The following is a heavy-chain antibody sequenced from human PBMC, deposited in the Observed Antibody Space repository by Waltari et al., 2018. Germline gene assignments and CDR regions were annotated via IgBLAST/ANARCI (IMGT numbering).Heavy chain of an antibody. CDR2: IYHSGST. V-gene: IGHV4-38-2*01. Sequence: QVQLQESGPGLVKPSETLSLTCAVSGYSISSGYYWGWIRQPPGKGLEWIGSIYHSGSTYYNPSLKSRVTISVDTSKNQFSLKLSSVTAADTAVYYCAGVAAAGGLFDPWGQGTLVTVSS. CDR3: AGVAAAGGLFDP. J-gene: IGHJ5*02. CDR1: GYSISSGYY. D-gene: IGHD6-13*01.